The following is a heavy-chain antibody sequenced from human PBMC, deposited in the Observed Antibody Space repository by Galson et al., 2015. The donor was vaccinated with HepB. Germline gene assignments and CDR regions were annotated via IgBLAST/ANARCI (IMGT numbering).Heavy chain of an antibody. CDR3: AREGACSGGSCALDL. CDR2: ISRYNT. CDR1: GYTFTTYG. D-gene: IGHD2-15*01. J-gene: IGHJ4*02. V-gene: IGHV1-18*01. Sequence: SVKVSCKASGYTFTTYGITWVRQAPGQGLEWMAWISRYNTGYAEKFKDRLTLTIDTSTATAYMELRSLRSDDRAFYYCAREGACSGGSCALDLWGQGTLITVSS.